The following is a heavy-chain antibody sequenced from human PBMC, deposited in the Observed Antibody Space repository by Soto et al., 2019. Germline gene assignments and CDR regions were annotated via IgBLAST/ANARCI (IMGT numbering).Heavy chain of an antibody. CDR3: ASGTIQTTLDY. V-gene: IGHV4-61*05. Sequence: SETLSLTCTVSGGSISSSSYYWVWIRQPPGKGLEWIGYIYYSGSTNYNPSLKSRVTISVDTSKNQFSLKLSSVTAADTAVYYCASGTIQTTLDYWGQGTLVTVSS. CDR1: GGSISSSSYY. J-gene: IGHJ4*02. D-gene: IGHD1-1*01. CDR2: IYYSGST.